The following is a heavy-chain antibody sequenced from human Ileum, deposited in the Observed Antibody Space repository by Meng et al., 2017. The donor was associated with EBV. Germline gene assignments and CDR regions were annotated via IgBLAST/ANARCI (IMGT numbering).Heavy chain of an antibody. J-gene: IGHJ5*02. CDR2: ITSSGGII. V-gene: IGHV3-11*01. CDR3: ASARGSWFDP. D-gene: IGHD1-26*01. CDR1: GFTFSDYY. Sequence: QVVRCGSGGGLVKPGGFLRLSLAAPGFTFSDYYMSWIRQAPGKGLEWVSYITSSGGIIYYADSVKGRFTISRDNAKKSLYLQMNSLRAEDTAVYYCASARGSWFDPWGQGTLVTVSS.